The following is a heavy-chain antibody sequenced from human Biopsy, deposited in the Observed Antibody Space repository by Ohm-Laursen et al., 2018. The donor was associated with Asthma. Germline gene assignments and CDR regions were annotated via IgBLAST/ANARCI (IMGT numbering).Heavy chain of an antibody. CDR2: IKQDGSEK. Sequence: GSLRLSCTASGFTFSSYWMSWVRQAPGKGLEWVANIKQDGSEKYYVDSVKGRFTISRDNAKNSLYLQMNSLRAEDTAVYYCARVPLRGDLLKYFDYWGQGTLVTVSS. J-gene: IGHJ4*02. CDR3: ARVPLRGDLLKYFDY. D-gene: IGHD2/OR15-2a*01. V-gene: IGHV3-7*05. CDR1: GFTFSSYW.